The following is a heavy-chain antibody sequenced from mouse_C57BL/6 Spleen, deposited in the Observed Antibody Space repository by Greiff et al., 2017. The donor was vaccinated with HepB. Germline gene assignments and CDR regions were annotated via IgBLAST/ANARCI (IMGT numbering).Heavy chain of an antibody. Sequence: QVQLQQPGAELVKPGASVKLSCKASGYTFTSYWMQWVKQRPGQGLEWIGEIDPSDSYTNYNQKFKGKATLTVDTSSSTAYMQLSSLTSEDSAVYYCARWYYGSSYSQDYWGQGTTLTVSS. CDR2: IDPSDSYT. CDR3: ARWYYGSSYSQDY. CDR1: GYTFTSYW. V-gene: IGHV1-50*01. J-gene: IGHJ2*01. D-gene: IGHD1-1*01.